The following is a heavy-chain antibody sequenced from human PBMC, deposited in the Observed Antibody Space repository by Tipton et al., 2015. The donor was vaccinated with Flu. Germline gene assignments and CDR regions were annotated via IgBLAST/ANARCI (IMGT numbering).Heavy chain of an antibody. CDR3: ATSAGLTAHNSGWSTARNNY. CDR2: ISGSGDST. V-gene: IGHV3-23*01. CDR1: GFTFSSYA. J-gene: IGHJ4*02. Sequence: SLRLSCTASGFTFSSYAMSWVRQAPEKGLEWVSAISGSGDSTYYADSVRGRFTISRDNSKNTLYVQMNSLRAEDTAVYYCATSAGLTAHNSGWSTARNNYWGQGTLVTVSS. D-gene: IGHD6-6*01.